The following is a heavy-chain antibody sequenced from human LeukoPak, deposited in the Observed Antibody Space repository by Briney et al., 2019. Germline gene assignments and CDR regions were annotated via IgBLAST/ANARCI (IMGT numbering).Heavy chain of an antibody. CDR3: ARELVVGPAEYFQD. V-gene: IGHV3-7*01. CDR1: GFTFRNYW. D-gene: IGHD2-8*02. J-gene: IGHJ1*01. Sequence: GGSLRLSCAASGFTFRNYWMSWVRQAPGKGLEWVANTNQDGSEKYYVDSVKGRFTISRDNAKNSLYLQMNSLRAEDTAVYYWARELVVGPAEYFQDWGQGTLVYVSS. CDR2: TNQDGSEK.